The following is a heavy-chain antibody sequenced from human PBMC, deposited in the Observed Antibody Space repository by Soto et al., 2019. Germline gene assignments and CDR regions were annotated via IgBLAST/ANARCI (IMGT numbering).Heavy chain of an antibody. V-gene: IGHV3-21*01. CDR3: ARDYDFWSGYVYYFDY. Sequence: GGSLRLSCAASGFTFSSYSMNWVRQAPGKGLEWVSSISSSSYIYYADSVKGRFTISRDNAKNSLYLQMNSLRAEDTAVYYCARDYDFWSGYVYYFDYWGQGTLVTVSS. CDR2: ISSSSYI. CDR1: GFTFSSYS. J-gene: IGHJ4*02. D-gene: IGHD3-3*01.